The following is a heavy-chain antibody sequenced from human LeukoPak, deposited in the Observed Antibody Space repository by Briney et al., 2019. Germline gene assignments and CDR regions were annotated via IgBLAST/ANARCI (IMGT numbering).Heavy chain of an antibody. D-gene: IGHD4-17*01. J-gene: IGHJ4*02. Sequence: SETLSLTCTVSGSSISSSSYYWGWIRQPPGKGLEWIGSIYYSGSTYYNPSLKSRVTISVDTSKNQFSLKLSSVTAADTAVYYCARHSDDYGDYDPHSGYYFDYWGQGTLVTVSS. CDR3: ARHSDDYGDYDPHSGYYFDY. CDR2: IYYSGST. V-gene: IGHV4-39*01. CDR1: GSSISSSSYY.